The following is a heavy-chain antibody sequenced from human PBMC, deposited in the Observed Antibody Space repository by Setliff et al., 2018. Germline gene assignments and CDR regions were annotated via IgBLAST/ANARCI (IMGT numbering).Heavy chain of an antibody. CDR3: TRGQRAWSY. D-gene: IGHD6-19*01. J-gene: IGHJ4*02. V-gene: IGHV1-18*01. Sequence: RASVKVSCKASGGSFSSYAIIWVRQAPGQGPEWMGWISAYNGNTNYALKLQDRVIMTADTSTNTVYLDLRSLRSDDSAMYYCTRGQRAWSYWGQGTLVTVSS. CDR1: GGSFSSYA. CDR2: ISAYNGNT.